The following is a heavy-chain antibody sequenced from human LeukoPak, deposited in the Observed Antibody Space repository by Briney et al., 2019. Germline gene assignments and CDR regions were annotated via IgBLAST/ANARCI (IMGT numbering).Heavy chain of an antibody. Sequence: SETLSLTCTVSGGSISSSSYYWGWIRQPPGKGLEWIGSIYYSGSTYYNPSLKSRVTISVDTSKNQFSLKLSSVTAADTAVYYCARLGDYGSGSFMDVWGKGTTVTISS. V-gene: IGHV4-39*07. CDR2: IYYSGST. CDR1: GGSISSSSYY. CDR3: ARLGDYGSGSFMDV. J-gene: IGHJ6*03. D-gene: IGHD3-10*01.